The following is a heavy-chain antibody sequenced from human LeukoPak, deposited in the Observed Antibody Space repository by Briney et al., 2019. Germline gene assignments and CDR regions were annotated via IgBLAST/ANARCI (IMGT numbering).Heavy chain of an antibody. V-gene: IGHV3-23*01. CDR1: GFTFSDYA. D-gene: IGHD3-3*01. CDR2: ISGSGIST. CDR3: ARDQYDTWSRRGNFDS. Sequence: GGSLRLSCAASGFTFSDYAMTWVRQAPGKGLEWVSSISGSGISTYYADSVRGRFTISRDNSKNTLYLQMNSLRAEDTAVFYCARDQYDTWSRRGNFDSWGQGTLVIVSS. J-gene: IGHJ4*02.